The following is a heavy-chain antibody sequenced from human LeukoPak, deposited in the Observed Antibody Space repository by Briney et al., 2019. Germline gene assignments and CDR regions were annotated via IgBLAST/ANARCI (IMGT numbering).Heavy chain of an antibody. CDR2: IRYDGSNK. D-gene: IGHD3-10*01. CDR1: GFTFSSYA. CDR3: AKSVLLWSGGTQPLDY. J-gene: IGHJ4*02. Sequence: PGGSLRLSCAASGFTFSSYAMHWVRQAPGKGLEWVAFIRYDGSNKYYADSVKGRFTISRDNSKNTLYLQMNSLRAEDTAVYYCAKSVLLWSGGTQPLDYWGQGTLVTVSS. V-gene: IGHV3-30*02.